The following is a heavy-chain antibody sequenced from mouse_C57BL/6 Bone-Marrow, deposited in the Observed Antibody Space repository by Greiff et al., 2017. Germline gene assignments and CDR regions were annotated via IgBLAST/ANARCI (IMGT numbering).Heavy chain of an antibody. D-gene: IGHD2-3*01. Sequence: VKLMESGAELVRPGTSVKMSCKASGYTFTNYWIGWAKQRPGHGLEWIGDIYPGGGYTNYNEKFKGKATLTADKSSSTAYMQFSSLTSEDSAIYYCGWSGYAWFAYWGQGTLVTVSA. CDR3: GWSGYAWFAY. CDR2: IYPGGGYT. CDR1: GYTFTNYW. V-gene: IGHV1-63*01. J-gene: IGHJ3*01.